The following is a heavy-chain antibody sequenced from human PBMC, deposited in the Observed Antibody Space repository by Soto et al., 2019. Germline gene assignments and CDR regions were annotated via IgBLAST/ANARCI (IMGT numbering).Heavy chain of an antibody. D-gene: IGHD5-12*01. CDR3: ASLEWESSGYADY. V-gene: IGHV3-53*01. Sequence: GGSLSLSCAASGFAVSSNYMSWVRQAPGKGLEWVSVIYSGGSTYYADSVKGRFTISRDNAKNTLYLQMNSLRADDTAVYYCASLEWESSGYADYWGQGTQVTVS. CDR1: GFAVSSNY. CDR2: IYSGGST. J-gene: IGHJ4*02.